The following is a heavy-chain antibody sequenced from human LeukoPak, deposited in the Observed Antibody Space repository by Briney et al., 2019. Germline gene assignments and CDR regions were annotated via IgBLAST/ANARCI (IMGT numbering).Heavy chain of an antibody. CDR3: TTPAAGPRAEYSQY. CDR1: GFTFSSYG. V-gene: IGHV3-21*01. D-gene: IGHD6-13*01. Sequence: PGGSLRLSCAASGFTFSSYGMHWVHQAPGKGLEWVSSISNDAKYIYYADSLKGRFTVSRDNAKNSLYLQMNSLAVEDTAVYYCTTPAAGPRAEYSQYWGQGTLVTVSS. J-gene: IGHJ1*01. CDR2: ISNDAKYI.